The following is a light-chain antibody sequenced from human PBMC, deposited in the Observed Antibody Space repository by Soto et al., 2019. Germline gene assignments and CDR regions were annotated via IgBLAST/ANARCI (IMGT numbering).Light chain of an antibody. Sequence: EIVLTQSPGTLSLSPGERATLSCRASQSVSSSYLAWYQQKPGQAPRLLIYGASSRATGIPDRFSGSGSGTDFTLTISRLEPEDFAVDYCQQYGCSLSCTFGQGTKLEIK. V-gene: IGKV3-20*01. CDR2: GAS. CDR3: QQYGCSLSCT. CDR1: QSVSSSY. J-gene: IGKJ2*01.